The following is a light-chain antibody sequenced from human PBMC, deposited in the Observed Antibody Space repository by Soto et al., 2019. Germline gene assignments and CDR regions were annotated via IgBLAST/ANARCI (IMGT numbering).Light chain of an antibody. CDR2: DAS. V-gene: IGKV3-20*01. CDR1: QSVSSNY. CDR3: QQYGSSPGT. J-gene: IGKJ1*01. Sequence: EIVLTQSPGTLSLSPGERATLSCRASQSVSSNYLAWYQQKPGQAPRLLIYDASSRATGIPDRFSGSGSETDFTLTISRLEPEEFAVYYCQQYGSSPGTFGQGTKVEIK.